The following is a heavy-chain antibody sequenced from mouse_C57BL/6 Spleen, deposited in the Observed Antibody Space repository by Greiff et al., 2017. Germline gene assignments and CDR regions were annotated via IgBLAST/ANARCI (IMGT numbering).Heavy chain of an antibody. Sequence: EVKLQESGGGLVQPGGSLSLSCAASGFTFTDYYMSWVRQPPGKALEWLGFIRNKANGYTTEYSASVKGRFTISRDNSQSSLYLQMNALRAEDSATYYCARYYDYYGRHFDYWGQVTTLTVSS. J-gene: IGHJ2*01. D-gene: IGHD1-1*01. CDR2: IRNKANGYTT. CDR3: ARYYDYYGRHFDY. V-gene: IGHV7-3*01. CDR1: GFTFTDYY.